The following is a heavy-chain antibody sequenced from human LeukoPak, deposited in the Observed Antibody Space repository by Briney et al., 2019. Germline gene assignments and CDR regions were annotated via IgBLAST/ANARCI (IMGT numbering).Heavy chain of an antibody. CDR1: GGSISSGDYY. CDR2: IYYSART. Sequence: PSQTLSLTCTVSGGSISSGDYYWSWIRQPPGKGLEWIGYIYYSARTYYNPSLKSRVTISVDTSKNQFSLKLSSVTAADTAVYYCARGEGDSSSWFDPWGQGTLVTVSS. CDR3: ARGEGDSSSWFDP. D-gene: IGHD6-13*01. V-gene: IGHV4-30-4*08. J-gene: IGHJ5*02.